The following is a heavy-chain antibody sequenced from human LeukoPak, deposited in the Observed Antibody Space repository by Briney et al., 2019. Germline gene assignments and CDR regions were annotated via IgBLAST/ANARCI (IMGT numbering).Heavy chain of an antibody. CDR3: TPVVGDVVFTNAY. J-gene: IGHJ4*02. V-gene: IGHV3-73*01. D-gene: IGHD2-21*01. CDR2: IRSKPHNYAT. CDR1: GFSFSGSA. Sequence: PGGSLRLSCAASGFSFSGSATHCVRQASGKGLEWVGRIRSKPHNYATAYAASVKGRFTLSRDDSENTAFLQMNSLRTEDTAVYYCTPVVGDVVFTNAYWGQGTLVTVSS.